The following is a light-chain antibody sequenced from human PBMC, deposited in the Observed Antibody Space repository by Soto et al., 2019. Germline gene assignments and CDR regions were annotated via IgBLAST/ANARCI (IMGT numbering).Light chain of an antibody. Sequence: QSVLTQPASVSGSPGQSITISCTGTSSDVGGYNYVSWYQQHPGKAPKLMIYDVSNRPSGVSNRFSGSKSGNTASLTISGLQAEDGADYYCSSYTSSSTLVFGGGTNSPS. CDR3: SSYTSSSTLV. CDR1: SSDVGGYNY. CDR2: DVS. J-gene: IGLJ2*01. V-gene: IGLV2-14*01.